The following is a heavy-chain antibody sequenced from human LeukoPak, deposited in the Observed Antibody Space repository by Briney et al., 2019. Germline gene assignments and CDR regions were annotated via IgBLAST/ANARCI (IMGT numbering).Heavy chain of an antibody. D-gene: IGHD4-17*01. V-gene: IGHV4-31*03. CDR1: GGSISSGGYY. J-gene: IGHJ5*02. CDR3: ARGGTTVTTLGWFDP. Sequence: SETLSLTRTVSGGSISSGGYYWSWIRQHPGKGLEWIGYIYYSGSTYYNPSLKSRVTISVDTSKNQFSLKLSSVTAADTAVYYCARGGTTVTTLGWFDPWGQGTLVTVSS. CDR2: IYYSGST.